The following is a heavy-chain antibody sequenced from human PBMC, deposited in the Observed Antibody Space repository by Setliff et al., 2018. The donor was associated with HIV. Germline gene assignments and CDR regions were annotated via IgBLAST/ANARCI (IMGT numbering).Heavy chain of an antibody. J-gene: IGHJ3*02. V-gene: IGHV4-59*01. D-gene: IGHD2-8*01. CDR1: GGSISSYF. CDR3: ARLTGVDSILLLPTTLPLHVFDI. Sequence: SETLSLTCTVSGGSISSYFWSWIRQPPGKGLEWIGYIYTNGSTNYNPSLKSRVTISVDTSKNQFSLKLRSVTAADTAVYFCARLTGVDSILLLPTTLPLHVFDIWGQGAVVTVSS. CDR2: IYTNGST.